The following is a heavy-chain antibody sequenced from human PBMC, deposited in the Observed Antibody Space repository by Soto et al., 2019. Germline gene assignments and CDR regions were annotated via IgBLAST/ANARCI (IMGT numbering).Heavy chain of an antibody. V-gene: IGHV4-4*07. CDR3: GRDRTKPLPDWFVP. D-gene: IGHD1-1*01. J-gene: IGHJ5*02. CDR2: IYATGTT. Sequence: SETLSFTCTVSGASISGFYWSWIRKSAGKGLEWIGRIYATGTTDYNPSLKSRVMLSVDTSKKQFSLKLRSVTAADTAVYYCGRDRTKPLPDWFVPLCQEISVTVSS. CDR1: GASISGFY.